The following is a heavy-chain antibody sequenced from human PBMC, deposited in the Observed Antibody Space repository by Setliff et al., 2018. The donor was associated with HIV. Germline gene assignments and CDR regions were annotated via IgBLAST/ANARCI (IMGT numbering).Heavy chain of an antibody. V-gene: IGHV4-31*03. CDR3: ARARGLLPYYYLDV. J-gene: IGHJ6*03. Sequence: SETLSLTCTVSGGSISSGGYCWSWIRQHPGKGLEWIGYIYYSGSTYYNPSLKSRVTMSVDTSKNQFSLKLSSVTAADTAVYYCARARGLLPYYYLDVWGKGTTVTVSS. CDR1: GGSISSGGYC. D-gene: IGHD3-10*01. CDR2: IYYSGST.